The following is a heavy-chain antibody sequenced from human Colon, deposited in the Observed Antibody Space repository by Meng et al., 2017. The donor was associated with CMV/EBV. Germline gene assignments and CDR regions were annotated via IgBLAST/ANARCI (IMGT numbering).Heavy chain of an antibody. CDR3: ARDVRFGLFDL. Sequence: VQLVGSGGALVQPGGSLRLSCAASGFTFSSYWMDWVRQVPGKGLELVAIINHDGSADYYVDSEKGRLTVSRDNAKNSLYLQLNSLRVDDTAIYFCARDVRFGLFDLWGPGTLVTVSS. CDR1: GFTFSSYW. V-gene: IGHV3-7*04. CDR2: INHDGSAD. D-gene: IGHD3-16*01. J-gene: IGHJ2*01.